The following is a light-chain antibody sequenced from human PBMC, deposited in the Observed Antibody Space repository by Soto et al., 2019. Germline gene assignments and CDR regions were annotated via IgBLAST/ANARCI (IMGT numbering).Light chain of an antibody. Sequence: EIVMTQSPATLSVSPGERATLSCRASQSVSGNLAWYQQKPGQAPRLLIYGASTRATGIPARFSGSGSGTGFTLTISSRQSEDFAVYYCQQYNSWPPVTFGQGTRLEIK. J-gene: IGKJ5*01. CDR2: GAS. V-gene: IGKV3-15*01. CDR1: QSVSGN. CDR3: QQYNSWPPVT.